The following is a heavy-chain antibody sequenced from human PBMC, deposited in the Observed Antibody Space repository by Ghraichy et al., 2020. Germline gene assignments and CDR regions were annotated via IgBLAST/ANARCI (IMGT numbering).Heavy chain of an antibody. CDR3: AGAVGSGYTYGYDDI. CDR2: ISDTAGTTI. D-gene: IGHD5-18*01. CDR1: GFTFSDFY. J-gene: IGHJ4*02. V-gene: IGHV3-11*01. Sequence: LSLTCAASGFTFSDFYMSWIRQAPGKGLECISYISDTAGTTIYYADSVEGRFTISRDNAQNSLYLQMNSLRAEDTAVYYCAGAVGSGYTYGYDDIWGQGTLVTVSS.